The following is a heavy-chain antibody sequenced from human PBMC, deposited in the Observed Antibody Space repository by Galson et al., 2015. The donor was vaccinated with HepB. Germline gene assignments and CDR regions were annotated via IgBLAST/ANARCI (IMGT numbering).Heavy chain of an antibody. CDR1: GFTFSNAW. CDR3: TTTLRCLRSSTSCYRAVDY. J-gene: IGHJ4*02. Sequence: SLRLSCAASGFTFSNAWMSWVRQAPGKGLEWVGRIKSKTDGGTTDYAAPVKGRFTISRDDSKNTLYLQMNSLKTEDTAVYYCTTTLRCLRSSTSCYRAVDYWGQGTLVTVSS. V-gene: IGHV3-15*01. CDR2: IKSKTDGGTT. D-gene: IGHD2-2*01.